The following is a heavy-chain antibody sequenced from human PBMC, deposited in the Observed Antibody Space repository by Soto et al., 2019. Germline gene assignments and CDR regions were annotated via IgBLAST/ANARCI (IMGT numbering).Heavy chain of an antibody. CDR3: AKLWDPYYYGSGSPNLNYYYGMDV. CDR2: ISYDGSNK. J-gene: IGHJ6*02. Sequence: GGSLRLSCAASGFPFSSYGMHWVRQAPGKGLEWVAVISYDGSNKYYADSVKGRFTISRDNSKNTLYLQMNSLRAEDTAVYYCAKLWDPYYYGSGSPNLNYYYGMDVWGQGTTVTVSS. V-gene: IGHV3-30*18. D-gene: IGHD3-10*01. CDR1: GFPFSSYG.